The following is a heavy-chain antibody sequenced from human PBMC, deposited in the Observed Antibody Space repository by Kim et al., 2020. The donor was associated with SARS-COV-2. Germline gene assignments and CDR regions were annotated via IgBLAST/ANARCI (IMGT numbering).Heavy chain of an antibody. J-gene: IGHJ5*02. CDR2: IYYSGST. Sequence: SETLSLTCTVSGGSISSYYWSWIRQPPGKGLEWIGYIYYSGSTNYNPSFKSRVTISVDTSKNQFPLKLSAVTAADTAVYYCAKNSDRAPPWFEPWGQGTLVTVS. CDR1: GGSISSYY. CDR3: AKNSDRAPPWFEP. D-gene: IGHD3-22*01. V-gene: IGHV4-59*01.